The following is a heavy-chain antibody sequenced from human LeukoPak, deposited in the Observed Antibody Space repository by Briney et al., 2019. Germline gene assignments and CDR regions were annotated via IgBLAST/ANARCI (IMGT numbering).Heavy chain of an antibody. CDR1: GDSISISSYY. CDR3: ARHEGSTGWYKY. J-gene: IGHJ4*02. V-gene: IGHV4-61*05. D-gene: IGHD6-19*01. CDR2: IYNTETT. Sequence: PSETLSLTCSVSGDSISISSYYWSWIRQPPEKGLVWIGYIYNTETTNYNPSLKSRVTISVDTSKNQISLKLSSVTAADTAVYYCARHEGSTGWYKYWGQGTLVTVSS.